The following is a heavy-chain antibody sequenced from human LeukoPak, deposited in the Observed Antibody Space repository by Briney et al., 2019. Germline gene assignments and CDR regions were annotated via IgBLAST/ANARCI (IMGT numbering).Heavy chain of an antibody. CDR2: IYNSGST. Sequence: SETLSLTCTVSGGSISTYYWSWIRQSPGKGPEWIGYIYNSGSTSYSPSLASRVTISLDTSKNQFSLKLSSVTAADTAVHYCARAHTLYYFDYWGQGSLVTVSS. CDR1: GGSISTYY. V-gene: IGHV4-59*01. J-gene: IGHJ4*02. CDR3: ARAHTLYYFDY.